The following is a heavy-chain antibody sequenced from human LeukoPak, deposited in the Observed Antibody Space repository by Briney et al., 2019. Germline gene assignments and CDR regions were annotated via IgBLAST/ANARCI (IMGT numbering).Heavy chain of an antibody. CDR2: ISWNSGSI. J-gene: IGHJ5*02. V-gene: IGHV3-9*01. D-gene: IGHD6-13*01. Sequence: PGGSLRLSCAASGFTFDDYAMHWVRQAPGKGLEWVSGISWNSGSIGYADSVKGRFTISRDNAKNSLYLQMNSLRAEDTALYYCAKGVAAAGTRGGFDPWGQGTLVTVSS. CDR1: GFTFDDYA. CDR3: AKGVAAAGTRGGFDP.